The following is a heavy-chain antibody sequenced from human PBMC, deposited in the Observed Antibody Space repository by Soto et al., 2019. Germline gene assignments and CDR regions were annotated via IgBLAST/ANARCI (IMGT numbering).Heavy chain of an antibody. CDR1: GFSLSPSGVS. D-gene: IGHD3-10*01. V-gene: IGHV2-5*02. CDR3: AHLFHITVVRGFVFDY. CDR2: IYWDDDK. Sequence: GSGPTLVNPTQTLTLTCTFSGFSLSPSGVSVGWNRQPPGEALEWLALIYWDDDKRYSPSLKSRLTITKDTSKNQVVLTMTNMDPVDTATYYCAHLFHITVVRGFVFDYWGQGALVTVSS. J-gene: IGHJ4*02.